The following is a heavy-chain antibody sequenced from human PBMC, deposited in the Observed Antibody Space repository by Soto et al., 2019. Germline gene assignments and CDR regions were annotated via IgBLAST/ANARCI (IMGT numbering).Heavy chain of an antibody. Sequence: ASVKVSCKASGYTFTSYYMHCVRQAPGQGLEWMGIINPSGGSTSYAQKFQGRVTMTRDTSTSTVYMELSSLRSEDTAVYYCARGYSSTYGGNCFDYWGQGNLVTVSS. CDR1: GYTFTSYY. D-gene: IGHD6-13*01. V-gene: IGHV1-46*03. CDR3: ARGYSSTYGGNCFDY. J-gene: IGHJ4*02. CDR2: INPSGGST.